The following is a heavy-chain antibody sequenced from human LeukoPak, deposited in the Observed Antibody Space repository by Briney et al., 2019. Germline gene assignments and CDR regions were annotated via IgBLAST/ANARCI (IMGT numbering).Heavy chain of an antibody. CDR2: IYYSGST. D-gene: IGHD5-12*01. CDR3: ARRRGYDHFDY. V-gene: IGHV4-39*02. J-gene: IGHJ4*02. CDR1: GGSISSSSYY. Sequence: SETLSLTCTVSGGSISSSSYYWGWIRQPRGKGLEWIGNIYYSGSTYYNPSLKSRVTMSVDTSKNHFSLKLSSLTAADTAVYYCARRRGYDHFDYWGQGTLVTVSS.